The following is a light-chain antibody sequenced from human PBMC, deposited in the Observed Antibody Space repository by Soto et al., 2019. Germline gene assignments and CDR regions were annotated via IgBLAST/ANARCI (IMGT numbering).Light chain of an antibody. V-gene: IGLV3-21*04. J-gene: IGLJ1*01. CDR3: QVWYSSSDRLYV. CDR2: YDS. CDR1: NIGSKS. Sequence: SYELTQPPSVSVAPGKTARITCRGNNIGSKSLHWYQQKPGQAPVLVIYYDSDRPSGIPERFSGSNSGNTATLTISRVEAGDEADYYCQVWYSSSDRLYVFGTGTKLTVL.